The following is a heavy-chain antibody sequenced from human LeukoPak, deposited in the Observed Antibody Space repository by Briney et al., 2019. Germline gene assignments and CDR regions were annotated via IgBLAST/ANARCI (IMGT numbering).Heavy chain of an antibody. CDR2: ISYDGSNK. CDR1: GFTFSSYA. J-gene: IGHJ3*02. CDR3: ARPRQWGLLHASAFDI. V-gene: IGHV3-30-3*01. D-gene: IGHD1-26*01. Sequence: GRSLRLSCAASGFTFSSYAMHWVRQAPGKGLEWVAVISYDGSNKYYADSVKGRFTISRDNSKNTLYLQMNSLRAEDTAVYYCARPRQWGLLHASAFDIWGRGTTVTVSS.